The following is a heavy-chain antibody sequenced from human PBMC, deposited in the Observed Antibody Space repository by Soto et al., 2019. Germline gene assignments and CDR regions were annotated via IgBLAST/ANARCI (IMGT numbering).Heavy chain of an antibody. J-gene: IGHJ6*02. V-gene: IGHV3-48*02. Sequence: EVQLVESGGDLVQPGGSLRLSCAASGFIFSDYTMTWVRQAPGRGLEFVSHISSSGDAIFYAESVKGRFTVSRDNAKNSLYLQIYSLRDDDTAVYFCARDHGGSTWFVGVYYFFGMDVWGQGTAVTVSS. D-gene: IGHD6-13*01. CDR1: GFIFSDYT. CDR2: ISSSGDAI. CDR3: ARDHGGSTWFVGVYYFFGMDV.